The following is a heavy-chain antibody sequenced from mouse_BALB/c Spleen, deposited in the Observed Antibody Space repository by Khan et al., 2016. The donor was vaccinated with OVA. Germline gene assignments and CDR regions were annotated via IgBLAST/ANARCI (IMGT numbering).Heavy chain of an antibody. Sequence: VQLQQSGAELVKPGASVKLSCQASGYTFTSYWMHWVKQRPGQGLDWIGYINPSDGRSHYNEKFKNKATLTVDKSSSPASMKLSSLTSEDSAVYFCTRGGYGSLAYWGQGTLVTVSA. D-gene: IGHD2-10*02. J-gene: IGHJ3*01. CDR3: TRGGYGSLAY. V-gene: IGHV1S81*02. CDR1: GYTFTSYW. CDR2: INPSDGRS.